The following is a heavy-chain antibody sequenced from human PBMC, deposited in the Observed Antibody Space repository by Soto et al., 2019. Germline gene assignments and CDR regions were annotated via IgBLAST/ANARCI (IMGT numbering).Heavy chain of an antibody. CDR3: ARLVGATGNWFDT. J-gene: IGHJ5*02. Sequence: GGSLRLSCAASGFSFSHYSMNWVRQAPGKGLEWVSSISSSTSYIYYADSVKGRFTISRDNAKNSLYLQMNSLRAEDTAVYYCARLVGATGNWFDTWGQGTLVTVSS. V-gene: IGHV3-21*01. CDR1: GFSFSHYS. D-gene: IGHD1-26*01. CDR2: ISSSTSYI.